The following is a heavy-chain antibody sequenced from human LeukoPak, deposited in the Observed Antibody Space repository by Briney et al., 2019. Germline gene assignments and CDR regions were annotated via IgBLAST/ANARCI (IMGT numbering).Heavy chain of an antibody. CDR1: GGSVSSGSYY. V-gene: IGHV4-61*01. D-gene: IGHD3-9*01. J-gene: IGHJ6*04. CDR3: ARFGDILTAYYYYYGMDV. CDR2: IYYSGST. Sequence: SETLSLTRTVSGGSVSSGSYYWSWIRQPPGKGLEWIGYIYYSGSTNYNPSLKSRVTISVDTSKNQFSLKLSSVTAADTAVYYCARFGDILTAYYYYYGMDVWGKGTTVTVSS.